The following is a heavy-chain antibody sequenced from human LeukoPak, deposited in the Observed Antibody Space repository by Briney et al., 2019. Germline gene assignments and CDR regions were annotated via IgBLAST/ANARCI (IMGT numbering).Heavy chain of an antibody. CDR1: AFTFSSYA. D-gene: IGHD3-22*01. CDR2: ISGSSGSK. V-gene: IGHV3-23*01. CDR3: VKGGPYDSSGYYLYYPAY. Sequence: PGGSLRLSCAASAFTFSSYAMNWVRQAPGQGLEWVSGISGSSGSKHYGDSVKGRFTIARDDFKNMLYLQMNSLRAEDTALYYCVKGGPYDSSGYYLYYPAYWGQGALVTVSS. J-gene: IGHJ4*02.